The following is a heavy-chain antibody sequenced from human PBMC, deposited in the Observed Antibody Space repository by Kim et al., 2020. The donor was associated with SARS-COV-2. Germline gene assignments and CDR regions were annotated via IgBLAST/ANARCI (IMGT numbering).Heavy chain of an antibody. V-gene: IGHV4-59*01. CDR3: ARRLDNWNYFGYYYYGMDV. Sequence: SRVTISVDTSKNQFSLKLSSVTAADTAVYYCARRLDNWNYFGYYYYGMDVWGQGTTVTVSS. J-gene: IGHJ6*02. D-gene: IGHD1-7*01.